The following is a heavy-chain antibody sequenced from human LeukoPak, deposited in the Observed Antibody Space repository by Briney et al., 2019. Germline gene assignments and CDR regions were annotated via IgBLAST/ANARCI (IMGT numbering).Heavy chain of an antibody. D-gene: IGHD5-18*01. CDR2: ISSTSSSI. CDR3: ASVGGFTYGIDC. V-gene: IGHV3-21*01. CDR1: GFTFNTYA. J-gene: IGHJ4*02. Sequence: PGGSLRLSCAASGFTFNTYAMNWVRQAPGKGLEWVSSISSTSSSIYFADSVKGRLTISRDNAKNSLYLQMNSLRVEDTAVYYCASVGGFTYGIDCWGQGTLVTVSS.